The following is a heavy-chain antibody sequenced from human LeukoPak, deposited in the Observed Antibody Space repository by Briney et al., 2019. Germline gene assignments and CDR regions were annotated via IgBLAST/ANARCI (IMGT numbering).Heavy chain of an antibody. Sequence: PGGSLRLSCVASGFTFSNAWVTWVRQAPGKGLEWVGRIKSKADGGTTDYAAPVKGRFTISRDDSKNTLYLQMNSLKTEDTAVYYCTTDTGYSSGWYEGYWYFDLWGRGTLVTVSS. J-gene: IGHJ2*01. D-gene: IGHD6-19*01. V-gene: IGHV3-15*01. CDR1: GFTFSNAW. CDR3: TTDTGYSSGWYEGYWYFDL. CDR2: IKSKADGGTT.